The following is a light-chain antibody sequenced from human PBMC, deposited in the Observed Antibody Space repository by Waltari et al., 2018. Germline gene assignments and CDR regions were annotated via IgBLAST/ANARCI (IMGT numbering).Light chain of an antibody. J-gene: IGKJ1*01. CDR3: QNHERLPAT. CDR2: AAS. Sequence: IVLTQSSGPLSLSPGERATLSCRASQSVSKYLAWYQQRPGQAPRLLIYAASTRATGIPDRFSGSGFGTDFSLTISRLEPEDFAVYYCQNHERLPATFGQGTKVEIK. CDR1: QSVSKY. V-gene: IGKV3-20*01.